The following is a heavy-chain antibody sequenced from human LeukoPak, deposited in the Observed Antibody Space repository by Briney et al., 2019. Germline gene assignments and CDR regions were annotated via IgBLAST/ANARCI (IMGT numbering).Heavy chain of an antibody. CDR3: ARVGRYYGSGSYYGY. V-gene: IGHV1-2*02. Sequence: GASVKVSCKASGYTFTGYYMHWVRQAPGQGLEWMGWINPNSGGTNYAQKFQGRVTMTRDTSISTAYMELSRLRSDDTAVYYCARVGRYYGSGSYYGYWGQGPLVTVSS. D-gene: IGHD3-10*01. J-gene: IGHJ4*02. CDR2: INPNSGGT. CDR1: GYTFTGYY.